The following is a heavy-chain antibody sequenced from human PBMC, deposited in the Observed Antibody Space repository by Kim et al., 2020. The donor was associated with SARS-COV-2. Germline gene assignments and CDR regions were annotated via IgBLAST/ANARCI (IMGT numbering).Heavy chain of an antibody. D-gene: IGHD4-17*01. J-gene: IGHJ6*02. CDR3: ARDPSYGDYETLKRLTFYYYYYGMDV. V-gene: IGHV3-21*01. CDR1: GFTFSSYS. CDR2: ISSSSSYI. Sequence: GGSLRLSCAASGFTFSSYSMNWVRQAPGKGLEWVSSISSSSSYIYYADSVKGRFTISRDNAKNSLYLQMNSLRAEDTAVYYCARDPSYGDYETLKRLTFYYYYYGMDVWGQGTTVTVSS.